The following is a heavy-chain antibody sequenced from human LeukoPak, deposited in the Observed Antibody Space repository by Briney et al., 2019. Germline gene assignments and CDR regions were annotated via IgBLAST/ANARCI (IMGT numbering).Heavy chain of an antibody. CDR2: ISPNIGIT. J-gene: IGHJ4*02. V-gene: IGHV1-69*04. Sequence: SVKVSCKASGVTFSSYAISWVRQAPGQGLEWMGMISPNIGITNYAQKFQSRVTITADKSTSTAYMELSSLRSEDTAVYYCARDPIQLWSNFDYWGQGTLVTVSS. D-gene: IGHD5-18*01. CDR3: ARDPIQLWSNFDY. CDR1: GVTFSSYA.